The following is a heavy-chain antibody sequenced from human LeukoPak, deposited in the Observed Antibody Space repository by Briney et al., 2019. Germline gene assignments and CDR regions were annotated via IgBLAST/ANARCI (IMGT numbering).Heavy chain of an antibody. CDR1: GFTFSSYW. V-gene: IGHV3-7*01. CDR2: IKQDGSEK. J-gene: IGHJ3*02. CDR3: ARDRVVDTAFDAFDI. Sequence: PGGSLRLSCAASGFTFSSYWMSWVRQAPGKGLEWVANIKQDGSEKYYVDSVKGRFTISRDNAKNSLYLQMNSLRAEDTAVYYCARDRVVDTAFDAFDIWGQGTMVTVSS. D-gene: IGHD5-18*01.